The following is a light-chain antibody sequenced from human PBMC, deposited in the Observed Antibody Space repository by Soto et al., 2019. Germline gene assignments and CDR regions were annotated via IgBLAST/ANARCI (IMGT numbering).Light chain of an antibody. J-gene: IGLJ1*01. Sequence: QSVLTQRPSASGTPGQRVTISCSGSSSNIGSNTVNWYQQLPGTAPKLLIYSTYQRPSGVPDRFSGSKSGTSTSLAISGLQSEDEADYYCATWDDSLNGYVFGTGTKLTVL. CDR2: STY. V-gene: IGLV1-44*01. CDR1: SSNIGSNT. CDR3: ATWDDSLNGYV.